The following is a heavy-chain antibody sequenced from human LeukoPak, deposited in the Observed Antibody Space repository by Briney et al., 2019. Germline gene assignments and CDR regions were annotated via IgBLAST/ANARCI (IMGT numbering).Heavy chain of an antibody. J-gene: IGHJ3*01. Sequence: SEALSLTCTVSGGSISTFYWSWIRQSPGKGLEWIGYVYYRGNTNYNPSLESRVTISVDTSKNQLSLKLTSLTAADTAMYFCARSPSGYCSSTSCYVAFDVWGQGTMVSVSS. CDR1: GGSISTFY. CDR3: ARSPSGYCSSTSCYVAFDV. D-gene: IGHD2-2*01. V-gene: IGHV4-59*01. CDR2: VYYRGNT.